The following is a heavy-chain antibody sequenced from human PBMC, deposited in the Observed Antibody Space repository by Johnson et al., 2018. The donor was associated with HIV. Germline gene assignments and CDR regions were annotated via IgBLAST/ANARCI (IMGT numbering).Heavy chain of an antibody. CDR1: GFRFDDYG. CDR2: INWNGGRT. D-gene: IGHD3-16*01. V-gene: IGHV3-20*04. CDR3: AKDASTLGGDAFDI. J-gene: IGHJ3*02. Sequence: VLLVESGGGVVQPGRSLRLSCAVAGFRFDDYGMSWVRQAPGKGLEWISTINWNGGRTGYVDSLKGRFTISRDNAKNSLYLQMDSLRPEDTALYYCAKDASTLGGDAFDIWGQGTMVTVSS.